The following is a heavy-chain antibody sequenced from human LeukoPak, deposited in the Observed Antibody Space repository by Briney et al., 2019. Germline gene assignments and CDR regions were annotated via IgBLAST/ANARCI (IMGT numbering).Heavy chain of an antibody. D-gene: IGHD6-13*01. V-gene: IGHV4-59*08. J-gene: IGHJ4*02. CDR3: ARHRGSSWYESFDY. CDR1: GGSLSNYY. CDR2: MYYGGST. Sequence: SETLSLTCSVSGGSLSNYYWNWIRQPPGKGLEWIGSMYYGGSTNYNPSLKSRVTISVDTSKNQFSLKVSSVTAADTAVYYCARHRGSSWYESFDYWGQGILVTVSS.